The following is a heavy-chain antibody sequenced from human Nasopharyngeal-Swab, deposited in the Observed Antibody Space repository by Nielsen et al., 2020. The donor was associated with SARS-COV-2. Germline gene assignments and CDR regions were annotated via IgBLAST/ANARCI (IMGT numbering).Heavy chain of an antibody. J-gene: IGHJ4*02. CDR3: ARVQDYVWGSLDY. V-gene: IGHV3-48*01. CDR2: ISSSGSTT. Sequence: GGSLRLSCAASGYSFRGYSMNWVRQAPGKGLEWISYISSSGSTTYYADSVKGRFTISRDNAKDSLYLQMNSLRAEDTAVYYCARVQDYVWGSLDYWGQGTLVTVSS. CDR1: GYSFRGYS. D-gene: IGHD3-16*01.